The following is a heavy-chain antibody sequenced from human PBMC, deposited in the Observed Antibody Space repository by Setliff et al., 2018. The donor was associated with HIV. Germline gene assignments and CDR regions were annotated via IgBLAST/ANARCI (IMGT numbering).Heavy chain of an antibody. V-gene: IGHV1-3*01. CDR2: INAGNGNT. Sequence: GASVKVSCKASGYTFSRYAMHWVRQAPGQRLEWMGGINAGNGNTKYSQKFQGRVSIARDTSASAAYMELSSLRSEDTAVYYCARDDPDCSGGSCPFDYWGQGTLVTVSS. CDR3: ARDDPDCSGGSCPFDY. D-gene: IGHD2-15*01. J-gene: IGHJ4*02. CDR1: GYTFSRYA.